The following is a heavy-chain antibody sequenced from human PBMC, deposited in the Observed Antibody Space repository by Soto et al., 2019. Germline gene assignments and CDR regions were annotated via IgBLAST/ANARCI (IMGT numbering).Heavy chain of an antibody. CDR1: GGTFSSYA. CDR3: ASPARYFDWSPSYDAFDI. D-gene: IGHD3-9*01. CDR2: IIPIFGTA. V-gene: IGHV1-69*13. Sequence: GASVKVSCKASGGTFSSYAISWVRQAPGQGLEWMGGIIPIFGTANYAQKFQGRVTITADESTSTAYMELSSLRSEDTAVYYCASPARYFDWSPSYDAFDIWGQGTMVTVPS. J-gene: IGHJ3*02.